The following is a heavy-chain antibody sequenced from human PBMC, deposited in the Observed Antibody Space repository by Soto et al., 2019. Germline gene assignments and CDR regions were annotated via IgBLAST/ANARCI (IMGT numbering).Heavy chain of an antibody. Sequence: QVQLQESGPGLVKPSQTLSLTCNVSGGSISSGTYYWSWIRQHPGKGLEWIGYIYYSGSTYYNPSLKSRVTISVETSKNQFSLKQSSVTAADTAVYYCARAHYGSGSYYTAYYYFYVYVWGKGTTVTVSS. CDR2: IYYSGST. CDR1: GGSISSGTYY. D-gene: IGHD3-10*01. CDR3: ARAHYGSGSYYTAYYYFYVYV. V-gene: IGHV4-31*03. J-gene: IGHJ6*03.